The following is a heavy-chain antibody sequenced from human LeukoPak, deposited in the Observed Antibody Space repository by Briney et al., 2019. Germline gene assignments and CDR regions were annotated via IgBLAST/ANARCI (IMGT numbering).Heavy chain of an antibody. V-gene: IGHV1-18*01. CDR1: GYTFTSYG. Sequence: GASVKVSCKASGYTFTSYGISWVRQVPGQGLEWMGWIRVYNGNTNYAQKLQGRVTMTRDTSISTAYMELSRLRSDDTAVYYCARDRPGRGYCSGGSCSKGWFDPWGQGTLVTVSS. D-gene: IGHD2-15*01. CDR3: ARDRPGRGYCSGGSCSKGWFDP. CDR2: IRVYNGNT. J-gene: IGHJ5*02.